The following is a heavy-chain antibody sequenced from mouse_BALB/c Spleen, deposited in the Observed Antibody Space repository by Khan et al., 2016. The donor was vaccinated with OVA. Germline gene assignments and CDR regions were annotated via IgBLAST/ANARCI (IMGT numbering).Heavy chain of an antibody. V-gene: IGHV3-2*02. CDR3: AIVYGGDFDY. Sequence: EVQLLESGPGLVKPSQSLSLTCTVTGYSITSDYAWNWIRQFPGNKLEWMGFISYSGNTNYNPSLKSRFSITRDTSKNQFFLQLNSVTTEDTATYYSAIVYGGDFDYWGQGTTVTVSS. CDR2: ISYSGNT. J-gene: IGHJ2*01. D-gene: IGHD1-1*02. CDR1: GYSITSDYA.